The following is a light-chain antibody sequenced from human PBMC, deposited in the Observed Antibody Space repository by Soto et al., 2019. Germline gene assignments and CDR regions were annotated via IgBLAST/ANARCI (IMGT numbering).Light chain of an antibody. CDR2: EVS. CDR1: SSDVRSYNL. Sequence: QSVLTQPASVSGSPGQSITISCTGTSSDVRSYNLVSWYQQHPGKAPKLMIYEVSKRPSGVSNRFSGSKSDHTASLTISGLQAEVEGVYYCCPYASSSTFYYVFGTGTKVTV. CDR3: CPYASSSTFYYV. V-gene: IGLV2-23*02. J-gene: IGLJ1*01.